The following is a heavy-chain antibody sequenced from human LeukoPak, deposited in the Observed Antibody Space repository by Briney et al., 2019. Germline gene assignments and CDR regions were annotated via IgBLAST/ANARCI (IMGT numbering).Heavy chain of an antibody. CDR1: GFTFSTYS. Sequence: GGSLRLSCAASGFTFSTYSMNWVRQAPGKGLEWVSSISSRGSYIQYADSVRGRFTLSRDNAKNSLSLQMNSLRAEDTALYYCAGSPNFSEAFDNWGRGTLVIVSS. J-gene: IGHJ4*02. CDR3: AGSPNFSEAFDN. V-gene: IGHV3-21*01. CDR2: ISSRGSYI. D-gene: IGHD2-8*01.